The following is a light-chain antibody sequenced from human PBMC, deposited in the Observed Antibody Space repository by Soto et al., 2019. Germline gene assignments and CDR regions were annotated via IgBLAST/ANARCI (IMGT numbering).Light chain of an antibody. CDR1: SSNIGNNF. CDR2: DNS. J-gene: IGLJ1*01. CDR3: GTWDSSLSAGV. V-gene: IGLV1-51*01. Sequence: QSVLTQPPSVSAAPGQKVTISCSGSSSNIGNNFVSWYQQLPGTAPKLLIYDNSRRPPGIPDRFSGSKSGTSATLGITGLQTGDEADYYCGTWDSSLSAGVFGTGTKLTVL.